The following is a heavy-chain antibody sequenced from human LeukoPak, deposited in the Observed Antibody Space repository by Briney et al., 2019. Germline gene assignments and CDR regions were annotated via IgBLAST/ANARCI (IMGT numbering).Heavy chain of an antibody. Sequence: GGSLRLSCAASGFTFSSYWMSWVRQAPGKGLEWVANIKQDGSEKYYVDSVKGRFTISRDNAKNSLYLQMNSLRAEDTAVYYCARRGIVVVPAAIPPEALNWFDPWGQGTLVTVSS. CDR3: ARRGIVVVPAAIPPEALNWFDP. V-gene: IGHV3-7*01. CDR1: GFTFSSYW. J-gene: IGHJ5*02. CDR2: IKQDGSEK. D-gene: IGHD2-2*02.